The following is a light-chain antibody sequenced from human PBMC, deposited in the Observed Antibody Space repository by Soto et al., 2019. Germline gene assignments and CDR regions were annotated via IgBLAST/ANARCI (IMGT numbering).Light chain of an antibody. V-gene: IGKV3-20*01. Sequence: EIVMTQSPATLSLSPGERATLSCRASQSVGNSLAWYQQKPGQAPRLLIYGASSRATGIPDRFSGSGSGTDFTLTISRLEPEDFAVYYCQQYGSSSITFGQGTRLEI. CDR1: QSVGNS. CDR3: QQYGSSSIT. CDR2: GAS. J-gene: IGKJ5*01.